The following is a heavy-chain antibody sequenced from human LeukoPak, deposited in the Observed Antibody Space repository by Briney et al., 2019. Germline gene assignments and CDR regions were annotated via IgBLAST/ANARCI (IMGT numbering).Heavy chain of an antibody. J-gene: IGHJ4*02. CDR1: GYTFTGYY. D-gene: IGHD3-10*01. Sequence: ASVKVSCKASGYTFTGYYMHWVRQAPGQGLEWMGWINPNSGGTNYAQKFQGRVTMTRDTSISAAYMELSRLRSDDTAVYYCAXXXXXXXXXXYYPDPFDYWGQGTLVTVSS. CDR3: AXXXXXXXXXXYYPDPFDY. CDR2: INPNSGGT. V-gene: IGHV1-2*02.